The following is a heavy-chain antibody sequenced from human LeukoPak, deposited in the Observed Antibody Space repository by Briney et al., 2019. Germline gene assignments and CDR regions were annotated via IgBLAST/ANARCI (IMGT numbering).Heavy chain of an antibody. CDR3: ARGGSSYALDY. CDR1: GYSFTNYW. CDR2: IYPGDSNT. V-gene: IGHV5-51*01. D-gene: IGHD5-18*01. Sequence: EESLKISCKGSGYSFTNYWIGWVRPMPGKGLEWMGIIYPGDSNTRYSPSFQGQVTISADKSISTAYLQWSSLKASDTAIYYCARGGSSYALDYWGQGTLVTVSS. J-gene: IGHJ4*02.